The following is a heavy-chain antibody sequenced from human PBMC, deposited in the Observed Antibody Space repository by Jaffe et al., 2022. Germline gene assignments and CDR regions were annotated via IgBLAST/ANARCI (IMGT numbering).Heavy chain of an antibody. CDR3: TTDPSIAVAGTGYYYYMDV. CDR1: GFTFSNAW. V-gene: IGHV3-15*01. J-gene: IGHJ6*03. D-gene: IGHD6-19*01. Sequence: EVQLVESGGGLVKPGGSLRLSCAASGFTFSNAWMSWVRQAPGKGLEWVGRIKSKTDGGTTDYAAPVKGRFTISRDDSKNTLYLQMNSLKTEDTAVYYCTTDPSIAVAGTGYYYYMDVWGKGTTVTVSS. CDR2: IKSKTDGGTT.